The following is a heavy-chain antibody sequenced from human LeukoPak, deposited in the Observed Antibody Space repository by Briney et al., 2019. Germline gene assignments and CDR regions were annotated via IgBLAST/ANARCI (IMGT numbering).Heavy chain of an antibody. Sequence: ASVKVSCKASGYTFTSYYMHWVRQAPGQGLEWMGIINPSGGSTSYAQNFQGRVTMTRDMSTSTVYMELSSLRSEDTAVYYCARLYSLGSYYDSAYDYWGQGTLVTVSS. V-gene: IGHV1-46*01. CDR3: ARLYSLGSYYDSAYDY. CDR1: GYTFTSYY. CDR2: INPSGGST. J-gene: IGHJ4*02. D-gene: IGHD3-22*01.